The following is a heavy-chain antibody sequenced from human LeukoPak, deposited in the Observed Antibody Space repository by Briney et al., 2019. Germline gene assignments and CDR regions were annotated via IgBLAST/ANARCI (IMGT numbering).Heavy chain of an antibody. J-gene: IGHJ4*02. D-gene: IGHD2-2*01. CDR3: AAEIVVVPAAPDY. V-gene: IGHV3-7*01. Sequence: GGSLRLSCAASGFTFSNSWMSWVRQAPGKGLEWVANIKQDGSEKYYVDSVKGRFTISRDNSKNTLYLQMNSLRAEDTAVYYCAAEIVVVPAAPDYWGQGTLVTVSS. CDR2: IKQDGSEK. CDR1: GFTFSNSW.